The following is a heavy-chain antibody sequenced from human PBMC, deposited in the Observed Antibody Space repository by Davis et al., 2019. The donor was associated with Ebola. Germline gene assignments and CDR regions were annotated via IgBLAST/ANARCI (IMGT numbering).Heavy chain of an antibody. J-gene: IGHJ5*02. CDR2: INAGNGNT. V-gene: IGHV1-3*01. CDR1: GYTFTSYA. D-gene: IGHD4-17*01. CDR3: ARCLRTVTTNWFDP. Sequence: ASVQVSCKASGYTFTSYAMHWVRQAPGQRLEWMGWINAGNGNTKYSQKFQGRVTITRDTSASTAYMELSSLRSEDTAVYYCARCLRTVTTNWFDPWGQGTLVTVSS.